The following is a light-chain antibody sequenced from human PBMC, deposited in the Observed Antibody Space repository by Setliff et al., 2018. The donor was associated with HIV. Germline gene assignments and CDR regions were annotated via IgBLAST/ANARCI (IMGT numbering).Light chain of an antibody. J-gene: IGLJ1*01. CDR2: DVN. V-gene: IGLV2-14*03. CDR1: SSDVGGYNY. Sequence: QSALTQPASVSGSPGQSITISCTETSSDVGGYNYVSWYQQHPGKATKLMIYDVNNRPSGVSNRFSGSKSGNTASLTISGLQAEDEADYYCSSYTSSTPLYVFGTGTKVTVL. CDR3: SSYTSSTPLYV.